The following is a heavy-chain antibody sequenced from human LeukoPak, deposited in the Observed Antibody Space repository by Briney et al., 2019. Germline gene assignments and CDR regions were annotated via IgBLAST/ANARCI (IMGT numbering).Heavy chain of an antibody. Sequence: PSETLSLTCTVSDGPITSDDYYWNWIRQHPGKGLEWIGYIHNRGSTYYNPSLQSRVTISVDTSKNQFSLKLSSVTAADTAVYYCARNKLRVAIPYYYYMDVWGKGTRVTVSS. CDR1: DGPITSDDYY. D-gene: IGHD3-10*01. CDR3: ARNKLRVAIPYYYYMDV. V-gene: IGHV4-31*03. CDR2: IHNRGST. J-gene: IGHJ6*03.